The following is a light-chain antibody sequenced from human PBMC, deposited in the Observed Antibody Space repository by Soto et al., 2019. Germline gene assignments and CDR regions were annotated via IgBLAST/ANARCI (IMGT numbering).Light chain of an antibody. J-gene: IGLJ3*02. CDR2: DDN. CDR3: GSWDSSLSAGV. V-gene: IGLV1-51*01. Sequence: QSAMTQPPSVSAAPGQKVTISCSGSSSNIGGNSVSWYQQLPGTAPKLLIYDDNKRPSGIPDRFSGSKSGTSATLGITGFQTGDEADYYCGSWDSSLSAGVFGGGTKVTVL. CDR1: SSNIGGNS.